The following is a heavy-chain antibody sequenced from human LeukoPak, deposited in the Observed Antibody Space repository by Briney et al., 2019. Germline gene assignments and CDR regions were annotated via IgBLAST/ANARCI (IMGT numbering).Heavy chain of an antibody. D-gene: IGHD2-15*01. V-gene: IGHV4-34*01. CDR2: INHSGST. CDR3: VVAATTADAFDI. Sequence: SETLSLTCAVYGGSFSGYYWNWIRQPPGKGLEWLGGINHSGSTNYNPFLKSRVTISVGTSKDQFSLRMSSVTAADTALYYCVVAATTADAFDIWGQGTMVTVSS. J-gene: IGHJ3*02. CDR1: GGSFSGYY.